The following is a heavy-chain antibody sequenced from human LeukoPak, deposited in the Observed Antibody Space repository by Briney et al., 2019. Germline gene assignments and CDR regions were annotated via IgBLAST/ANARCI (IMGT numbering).Heavy chain of an antibody. V-gene: IGHV4-61*01. J-gene: IGHJ5*02. Sequence: SETLSLTCTVSGGSVSSGSYYWSWIRQPPGKGLEWIGYIYYSGSTNYNPSLKSRVTISVDTSKNQFSLKLSSVTAADTAVYYCARSPRFLGVVSNWFDPWGQGTLVTVSS. D-gene: IGHD3-3*01. CDR1: GGSVSSGSYY. CDR2: IYYSGST. CDR3: ARSPRFLGVVSNWFDP.